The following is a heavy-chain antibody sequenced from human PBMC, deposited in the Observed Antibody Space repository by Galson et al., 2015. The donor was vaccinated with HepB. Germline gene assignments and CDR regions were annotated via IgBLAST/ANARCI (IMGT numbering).Heavy chain of an antibody. Sequence: SLRLSCAASGFTSSSYWMSWVRQAPGKGLEWVANIKQDGSEKYYVDSVKGRFTISRDNAKNSLYLQMNSLRAEDTAVYYCARVLRFLEWPNDAFDIWGQGTMVTVSS. CDR1: GFTSSSYW. D-gene: IGHD3-3*01. J-gene: IGHJ3*02. V-gene: IGHV3-7*03. CDR2: IKQDGSEK. CDR3: ARVLRFLEWPNDAFDI.